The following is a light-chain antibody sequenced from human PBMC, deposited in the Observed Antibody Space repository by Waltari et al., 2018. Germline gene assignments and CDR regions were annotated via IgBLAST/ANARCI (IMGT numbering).Light chain of an antibody. Sequence: HSVLTQPPLASGTPGQRVTISCSGNSSHIEINTVTRDQQLPGTAPKLLIYANYHRPSGVPDRFSASKSDTSASLAISGLQSEDEADYFCATWDDSLNGRVFGGGTKLAVL. CDR2: ANY. CDR3: ATWDDSLNGRV. V-gene: IGLV1-44*01. J-gene: IGLJ3*02. CDR1: SSHIEINT.